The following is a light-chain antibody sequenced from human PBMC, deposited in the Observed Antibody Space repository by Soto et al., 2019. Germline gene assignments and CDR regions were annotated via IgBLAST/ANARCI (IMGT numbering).Light chain of an antibody. CDR1: QSVSNNY. Sequence: EIVLTQSPGTLSSSPGERATLSCRASQSVSNNYLAWYQQKPGQAPRLLIFGASSRATGIPDRFSGRGSGTDFTLTVTSLEPEDFAVYYCQQYGGSPQTFGQGTKVEIK. V-gene: IGKV3-20*01. J-gene: IGKJ1*01. CDR2: GAS. CDR3: QQYGGSPQT.